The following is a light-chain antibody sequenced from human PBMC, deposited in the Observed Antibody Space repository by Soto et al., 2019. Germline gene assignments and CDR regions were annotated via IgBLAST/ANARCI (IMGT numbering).Light chain of an antibody. Sequence: EIVLTQSPATLSLSPWERASLSCRASQSVSSYLALYQQKPGQAPRLLIYDASNRATGIPARFSGSGSGTDFTLTVSSLQSEDFAVYYCQQYESSPWTFGRGTNVAIK. CDR3: QQYESSPWT. CDR2: DAS. V-gene: IGKV3-11*01. J-gene: IGKJ1*01. CDR1: QSVSSY.